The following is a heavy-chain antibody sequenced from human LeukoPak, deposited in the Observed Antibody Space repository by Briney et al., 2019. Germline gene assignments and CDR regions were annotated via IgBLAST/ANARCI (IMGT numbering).Heavy chain of an antibody. V-gene: IGHV5-51*01. CDR1: GYDFTNYW. J-gene: IGHJ4*02. Sequence: GESLKISCKTSGYDFTNYWIGWVRQMRGKGLEWMGIMYPRDSDTRYSPSFEGQVTLSADKSIGTTFLHWNSLTASATAMSYYSRAPSRVRAVVFDYWGQGTLVTVSS. D-gene: IGHD3-10*02. CDR2: MYPRDSDT. CDR3: SRAPSRVRAVVFDY.